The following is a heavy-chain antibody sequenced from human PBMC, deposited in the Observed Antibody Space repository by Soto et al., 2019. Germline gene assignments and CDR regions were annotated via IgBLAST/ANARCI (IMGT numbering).Heavy chain of an antibody. D-gene: IGHD1-26*01. CDR2: ISYDGSNK. CDR3: ARDLDSGSYYRAPDFDY. J-gene: IGHJ4*02. V-gene: IGHV3-30-3*01. Sequence: GGSLRLSCAASGFTFSSYAMHWVRQAPGKGLEWVAVISYDGSNKYYADSVKGRFTISRDNSKNTLYLQMNSLRAEDTAVYYFARDLDSGSYYRAPDFDYWGQGTLVTVSS. CDR1: GFTFSSYA.